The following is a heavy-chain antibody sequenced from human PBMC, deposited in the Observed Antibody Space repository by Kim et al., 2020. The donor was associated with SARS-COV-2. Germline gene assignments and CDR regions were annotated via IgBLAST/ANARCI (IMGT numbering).Heavy chain of an antibody. CDR2: ISGSGGST. CDR3: AKDLGITIFGVVISLVGPFDY. J-gene: IGHJ4*02. D-gene: IGHD3-3*01. Sequence: GGSLRLSCAASGFTFSSYAMSCVRQAPGKGLEWVSAISGSGGSTYYADSVKGRFTISRDNSKNTLYLQMNSLRAEDTAVYYCAKDLGITIFGVVISLVGPFDYWGQGTLVTVSS. V-gene: IGHV3-23*01. CDR1: GFTFSSYA.